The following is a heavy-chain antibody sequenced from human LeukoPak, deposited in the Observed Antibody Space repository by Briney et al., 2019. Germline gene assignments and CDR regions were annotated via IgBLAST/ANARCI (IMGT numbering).Heavy chain of an antibody. CDR3: ARGNLYEYYYGSGSYYQPDY. Sequence: GGSLRLSCAASGFTFSSYNMNWVRQAPGKGLEWVSSISSSSSYIYYADSVKGRFTISRDNAKNSLYLQMNSLRAEDTAVYYCARGNLYEYYYGSGSYYQPDYWGQGTLVTVSS. D-gene: IGHD3-10*01. J-gene: IGHJ4*02. V-gene: IGHV3-21*01. CDR1: GFTFSSYN. CDR2: ISSSSSYI.